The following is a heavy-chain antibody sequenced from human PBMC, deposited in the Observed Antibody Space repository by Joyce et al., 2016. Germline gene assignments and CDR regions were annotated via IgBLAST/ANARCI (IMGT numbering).Heavy chain of an antibody. Sequence: QVQLVQSGAEVKKPGSSVKVSCKASGGTFRSCGISWGRQAPGQGLEGMGRILPVFGTAAYAQRFQGRVTMTADESTTTAYMELSGLRSGDTAVYYCARDNESSGYYKIIGLDVWGQGTTVTVPS. CDR2: ILPVFGTA. D-gene: IGHD3-22*01. V-gene: IGHV1-69*18. CDR3: ARDNESSGYYKIIGLDV. J-gene: IGHJ6*02. CDR1: GGTFRSCG.